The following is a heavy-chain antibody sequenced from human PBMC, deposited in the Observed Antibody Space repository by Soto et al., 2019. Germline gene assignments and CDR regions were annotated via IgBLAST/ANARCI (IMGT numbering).Heavy chain of an antibody. Sequence: PSETLSLTCTVSGDSISSADYYWSWIRQTPGKGLEWIGHIFYSGTTYYNPSLKSRLTISVDTSKNHFSLRLTSVTPEDTAVYYCAREGLFGPAANYYYYYYGMDVWGQGTTVTVSS. D-gene: IGHD2-2*01. J-gene: IGHJ6*02. V-gene: IGHV4-30-4*01. CDR3: AREGLFGPAANYYYYYYGMDV. CDR1: GDSISSADYY. CDR2: IFYSGTT.